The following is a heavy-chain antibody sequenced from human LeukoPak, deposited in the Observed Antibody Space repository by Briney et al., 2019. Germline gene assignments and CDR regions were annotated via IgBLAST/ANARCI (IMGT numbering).Heavy chain of an antibody. V-gene: IGHV3-23*01. J-gene: IGHJ4*02. CDR1: GFTFSNYA. CDR3: AKVPDYYGSGRFH. CDR2: ISTSGSNT. Sequence: GSLRLSCAASGFTFSNYAMSWVRQAPGKGLEWVSTISTSGSNTYYADSVKGRFTISRDNAKNSLYLQMTSLRAEDTAVYYCAKVPDYYGSGRFHWGQGSLVTVSS. D-gene: IGHD3-10*01.